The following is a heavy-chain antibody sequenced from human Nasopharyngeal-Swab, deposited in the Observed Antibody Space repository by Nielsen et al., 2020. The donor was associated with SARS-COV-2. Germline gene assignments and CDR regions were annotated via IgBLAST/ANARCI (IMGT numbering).Heavy chain of an antibody. CDR3: ARGGGDAYNPIDF. Sequence: GGSLRLSCAASGFIVSNTYMSWVRQAPGKGLEWVSLLYSGGNTYYTDSVKGRFTVSRDKSKNTLYLQMNSLRADDTAGYFCARGGGDAYNPIDFWGQGTLVTVSS. D-gene: IGHD5-24*01. CDR1: GFIVSNTY. CDR2: LYSGGNT. V-gene: IGHV3-53*01. J-gene: IGHJ4*02.